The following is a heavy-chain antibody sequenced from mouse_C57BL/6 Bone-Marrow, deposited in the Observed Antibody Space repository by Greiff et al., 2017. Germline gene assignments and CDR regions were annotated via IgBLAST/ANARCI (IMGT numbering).Heavy chain of an antibody. V-gene: IGHV1-61*01. D-gene: IGHD2-5*01. Sequence: QVTLQQPGAELVRPGSSVKLSCKASGYTFISYWMDLVKPRPGQGLEWIGIIYPSDSEPHYNQPFKDKPPLTLDKSSRTAYMQLSSLTSEDSAVYYWARRAIVTPYCIDCWGHGTTLTDSS. CDR1: GYTFISYW. CDR2: IYPSDSEP. CDR3: ARRAIVTPYCIDC. J-gene: IGHJ2*01.